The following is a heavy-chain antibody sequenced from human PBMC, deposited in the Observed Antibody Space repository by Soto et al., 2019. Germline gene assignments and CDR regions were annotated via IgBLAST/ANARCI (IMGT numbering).Heavy chain of an antibody. V-gene: IGHV3-49*03. CDR2: IRSKAYGGTT. CDR3: TRGPGPPYYHYTSGYYYVGTFDI. D-gene: IGHD3-22*01. CDR1: GFTFGDYA. Sequence: PGVSLRLSCTASGFTFGDYAMSWFRQAPGKGLEWVGFIRSKAYGGTTEYAASVKGRFTISRDDSKSIAYLQMTSLKTEDTAVYYCTRGPGPPYYHYTSGYYYVGTFDIWGQGTMVTVS. J-gene: IGHJ3*02.